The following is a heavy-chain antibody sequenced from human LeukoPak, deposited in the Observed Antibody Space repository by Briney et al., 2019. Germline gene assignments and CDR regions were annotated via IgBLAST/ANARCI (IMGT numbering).Heavy chain of an antibody. J-gene: IGHJ4*02. CDR2: INHSGST. D-gene: IGHD1-26*01. V-gene: IGHV4-34*01. CDR3: ASVIVGAITASPYYFDY. Sequence: SETLSLTCAVYGGSFSGYYWSWIRQPPGKGLEWIGEINHSGSTNYNPSLKSRVTISVDTSKNQFSLKLSSVTAADTAVYYCASVIVGAITASPYYFDYWGQGTLVTVSS. CDR1: GGSFSGYY.